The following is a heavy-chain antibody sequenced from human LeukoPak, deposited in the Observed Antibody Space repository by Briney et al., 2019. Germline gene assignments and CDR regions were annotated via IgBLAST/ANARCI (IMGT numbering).Heavy chain of an antibody. CDR1: GFTFSSYT. D-gene: IGHD2-15*01. V-gene: IGHV3-23*01. CDR2: ISGSGGST. Sequence: GGSLRLSCAASGFTFSSYTMSWVRQAPGKGLEWVSAISGSGGSTYYADSVKGRFTISRDNSKNTLYLQMNSLRAEDTAVYYCAKVWDYCSGGSCYSRALAYWGQGTLVTVSS. J-gene: IGHJ4*02. CDR3: AKVWDYCSGGSCYSRALAY.